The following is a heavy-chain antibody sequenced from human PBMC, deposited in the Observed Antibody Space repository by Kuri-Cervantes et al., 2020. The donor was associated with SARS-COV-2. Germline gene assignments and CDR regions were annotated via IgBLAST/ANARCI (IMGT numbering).Heavy chain of an antibody. J-gene: IGHJ4*02. D-gene: IGHD3-16*02. Sequence: GGSLRLSCAASGFTFSSYWMHWVRQAPGKGLVWVSRINRDGSCTIYADSVKSRFTISRDNAKNTLYLQMNSLRAEDTAVYYCARDGGYRTSSSFDYWGQGTLVTVSS. CDR3: ARDGGYRTSSSFDY. CDR2: INRDGSCT. V-gene: IGHV3-74*01. CDR1: GFTFSSYW.